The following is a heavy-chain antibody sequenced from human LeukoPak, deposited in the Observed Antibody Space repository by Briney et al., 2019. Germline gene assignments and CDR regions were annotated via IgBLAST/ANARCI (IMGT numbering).Heavy chain of an antibody. J-gene: IGHJ4*02. Sequence: GGSLRLSCAASGFTFSSNGMHWVRQAPGKGLEWVAFIQYDGNNQYFADSMKGRFTISRDNSKNTLYLQMNSLRAEDTAVYYCTKEEQQLWFFDYWGQGTLVTVFS. V-gene: IGHV3-30*02. CDR1: GFTFSSNG. D-gene: IGHD5-18*01. CDR3: TKEEQQLWFFDY. CDR2: IQYDGNNQ.